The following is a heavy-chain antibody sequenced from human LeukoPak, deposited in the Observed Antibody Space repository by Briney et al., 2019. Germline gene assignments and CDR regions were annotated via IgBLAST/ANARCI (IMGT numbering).Heavy chain of an antibody. CDR3: ARDPRYYDMSY. D-gene: IGHD3-22*01. Sequence: PGGSLRLSCAASGFTFSSYAMHWVRQAPGKGLEYVSAISSNGGSTYYANSVKGRFTISRDNSKNTLYLQMNSLRAEDTAVYYCARDPRYYDMSYWGQGTLVTVSS. CDR1: GFTFSSYA. CDR2: ISSNGGST. V-gene: IGHV3-64*04. J-gene: IGHJ4*02.